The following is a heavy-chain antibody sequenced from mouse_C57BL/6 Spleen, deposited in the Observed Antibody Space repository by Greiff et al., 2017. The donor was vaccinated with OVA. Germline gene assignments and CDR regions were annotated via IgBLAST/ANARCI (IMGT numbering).Heavy chain of an antibody. D-gene: IGHD1-1*01. CDR1: GYTFTSYT. Sequence: QVQLKESGAELARPGASVKMSCKASGYTFTSYTMHWVKQRHGQGLEWIGYINPSSGYTKYNQKFKDKATLTADKSSSTAYMQLSSLTSEDSAVYYCARSVDYYGSSWYFDYWGQGTTLTVSS. V-gene: IGHV1-4*01. J-gene: IGHJ2*01. CDR3: ARSVDYYGSSWYFDY. CDR2: INPSSGYT.